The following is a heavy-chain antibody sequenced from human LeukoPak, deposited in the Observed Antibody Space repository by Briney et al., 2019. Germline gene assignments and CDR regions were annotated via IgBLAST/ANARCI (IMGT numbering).Heavy chain of an antibody. Sequence: GGSLRLSCAASGFTLTGYSMHWVRQAPGKGLEWVSSISGSGNYIYDADSVKGRFTVSRDNAKNSLYLQMNSLRAEDTAVYHCARGWYSTGWYNFFDSWGQGALVTVSS. J-gene: IGHJ4*02. CDR2: ISGSGNYI. CDR1: GFTLTGYS. V-gene: IGHV3-21*01. CDR3: ARGWYSTGWYNFFDS. D-gene: IGHD6-19*01.